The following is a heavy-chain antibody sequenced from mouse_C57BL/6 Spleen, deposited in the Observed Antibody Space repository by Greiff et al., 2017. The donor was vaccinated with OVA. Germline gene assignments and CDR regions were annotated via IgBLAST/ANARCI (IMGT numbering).Heavy chain of an antibody. CDR1: GYTFTSYW. CDR3: ARALLLRYLDY. J-gene: IGHJ2*01. CDR2: IDPSDSYT. Sequence: QVQLQQPGAELVMPGASVKLSCKASGYTFTSYWMHWVKQRPGQGLKWIGEIDPSDSYTNYNQKFKGKSTLTVDKSSSTAYMQLSSLTSEDSAVYYCARALLLRYLDYWGQGTTLTVSS. D-gene: IGHD1-1*01. V-gene: IGHV1-69*01.